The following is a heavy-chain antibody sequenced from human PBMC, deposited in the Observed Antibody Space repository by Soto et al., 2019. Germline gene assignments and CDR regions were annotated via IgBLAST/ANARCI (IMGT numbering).Heavy chain of an antibody. CDR3: AKDQGSSWYEIDY. Sequence: GGSLRLSCASSGFTFNTYSMHWVRQAPGKGLEWVSTISGSGGSTYYADSVKGRFTISRDNSKNTLYLQMNSLRAEDTAVYYCAKDQGSSWYEIDYWGQGTLVTVSS. V-gene: IGHV3-23*01. CDR1: GFTFNTYS. CDR2: ISGSGGST. J-gene: IGHJ4*02. D-gene: IGHD6-13*01.